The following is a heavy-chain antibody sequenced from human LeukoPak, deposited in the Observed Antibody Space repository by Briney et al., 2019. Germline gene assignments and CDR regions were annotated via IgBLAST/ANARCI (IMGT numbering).Heavy chain of an antibody. CDR3: ARLGGSHYPFDY. CDR1: GGSISSYY. V-gene: IGHV4-59*08. J-gene: IGHJ4*02. D-gene: IGHD1-26*01. CDR2: IYYSGST. Sequence: PSETLSLTCTVSGGSISSYYWSWIRQPPGKGLEWIGYIYYSGSTNYNPSLKSRVTISVDTSKNQFSLKLSSVTAADTAVYYCARLGGSHYPFDYWGQGSLVTVSS.